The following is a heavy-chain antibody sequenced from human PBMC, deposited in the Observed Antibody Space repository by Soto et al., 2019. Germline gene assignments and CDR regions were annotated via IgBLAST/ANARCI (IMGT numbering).Heavy chain of an antibody. Sequence: SVKVSCKASGGTFSSYAISWVRQAPGQGLEWMGGIIPIFGTANYAQKFQGRVTITADESTSTAYMELSSLRSEDTAVYYCARDPEGTAMAYFGYWGQGTLVTVSS. CDR2: IIPIFGTA. CDR1: GGTFSSYA. V-gene: IGHV1-69*13. D-gene: IGHD5-18*01. J-gene: IGHJ4*02. CDR3: ARDPEGTAMAYFGY.